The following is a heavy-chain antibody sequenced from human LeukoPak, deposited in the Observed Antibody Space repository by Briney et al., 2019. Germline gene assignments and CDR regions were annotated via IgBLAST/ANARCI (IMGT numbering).Heavy chain of an antibody. CDR3: ARDLTTVVTLFDY. Sequence: GGSLRLSCAASGFTFSSYAMSWVRQAPGKGLEWVSGINWNGGSTGYADSVKGRFTISRDNAKNSLYLQMNSLRAEDTALYYCARDLTTVVTLFDYWGQGTLVTVSS. D-gene: IGHD4-23*01. J-gene: IGHJ4*02. CDR1: GFTFSSYA. V-gene: IGHV3-20*04. CDR2: INWNGGST.